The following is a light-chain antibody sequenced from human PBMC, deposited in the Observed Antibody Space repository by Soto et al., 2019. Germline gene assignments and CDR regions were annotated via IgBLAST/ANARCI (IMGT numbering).Light chain of an antibody. J-gene: IGLJ1*01. Sequence: QSALAQPASVSGPPGQSITISCTGTSSDVGAYNSVSWYQQHPHRAPQVIIYKGTQRPSGVSNRFSGSTSGNAASLTISALQTDDEADYFYCSSAPESTYVCGTGTKVTVL. CDR3: CSSAPESTYV. CDR2: KGT. V-gene: IGLV2-23*01. CDR1: SSDVGAYNS.